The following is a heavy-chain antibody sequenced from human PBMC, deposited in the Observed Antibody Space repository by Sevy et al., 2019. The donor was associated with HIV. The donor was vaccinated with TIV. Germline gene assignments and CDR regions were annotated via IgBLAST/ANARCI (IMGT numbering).Heavy chain of an antibody. Sequence: SETLSLTCTVSGGSISSGSYYWSWIRQPAGKGLEWIGRIYTSGSTNYNPSLKSRVTISVDTSKNQFSLKLSSVTAADTAVYYCARDWVGLSYCGGDCYSALFDPWGQGTLVTVSS. CDR1: GGSISSGSYY. J-gene: IGHJ5*02. CDR3: ARDWVGLSYCGGDCYSALFDP. D-gene: IGHD2-21*02. CDR2: IYTSGST. V-gene: IGHV4-61*02.